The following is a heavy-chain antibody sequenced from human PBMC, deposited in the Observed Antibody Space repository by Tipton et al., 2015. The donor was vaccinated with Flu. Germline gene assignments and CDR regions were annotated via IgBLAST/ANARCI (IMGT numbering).Heavy chain of an antibody. D-gene: IGHD3-3*01. J-gene: IGHJ4*02. Sequence: TLSLTCTVSGYSMRSDYFWGWIRQPPGKGLEWVGSVFYNGNTNYNPSLKSRVSISVDTSKSHFSLKLNSVTAADTAVYYCAREDFWSGFDYWGQGTLVTVSS. CDR2: VFYNGNT. CDR1: GYSMRSDYF. CDR3: AREDFWSGFDY. V-gene: IGHV4-61*03.